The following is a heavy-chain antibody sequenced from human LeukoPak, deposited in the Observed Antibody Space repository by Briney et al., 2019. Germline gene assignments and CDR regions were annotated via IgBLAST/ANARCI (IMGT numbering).Heavy chain of an antibody. J-gene: IGHJ3*01. CDR1: GYTFNSYP. V-gene: IGHV1-18*01. D-gene: IGHD3-3*01. CDR3: ARVRTPFGVVASPDALDV. Sequence: GASVKVSCKASGYTFNSYPLTWVRQAPGVGFEWVGWITADNFNTNYAQKFQGGVTLTKETSTNTAYMEMRSLMSDDTAVYYCARVRTPFGVVASPDALDVWGQGTAVTVSS. CDR2: ITADNFNT.